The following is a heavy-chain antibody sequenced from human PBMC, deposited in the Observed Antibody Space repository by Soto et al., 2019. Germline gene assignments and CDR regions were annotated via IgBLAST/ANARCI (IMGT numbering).Heavy chain of an antibody. V-gene: IGHV2-5*02. CDR1: GFSLTTRVVG. CDR2: IYWDDDK. CDR3: AQIPNYYQYDLFDP. Sequence: QITLKESGPTLVKPTQTLTLTCTFSGFSLTTRVVGVGWIRQTPGKPLECLALIYWDDDKRYSPSLQTRLSITKHTSKTQVDLTMTYVDPVDTATYYCAQIPNYYQYDLFDPFGQGTLVSVSS. J-gene: IGHJ5*02. D-gene: IGHD3-16*01.